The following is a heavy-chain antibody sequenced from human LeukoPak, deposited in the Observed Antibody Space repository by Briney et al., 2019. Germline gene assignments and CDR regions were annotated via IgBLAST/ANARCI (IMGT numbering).Heavy chain of an antibody. CDR2: INPNSGGT. V-gene: IGHV1-2*02. CDR3: ASDPRLGYCSGGSCLIY. Sequence: GASVKVSCKASGYTFTSYGISWVRQAPGQGLEWMGWINPNSGGTNYAQKFQGRVTMTRDTSISTAYMELSRLRSDDTAVYYCASDPRLGYCSGGSCLIYWGQGTLVTVSS. J-gene: IGHJ4*02. D-gene: IGHD2-15*01. CDR1: GYTFTSYG.